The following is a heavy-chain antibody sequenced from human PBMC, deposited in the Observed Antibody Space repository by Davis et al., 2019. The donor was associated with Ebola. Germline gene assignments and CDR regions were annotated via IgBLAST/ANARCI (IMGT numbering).Heavy chain of an antibody. CDR1: GFTFSSYA. CDR3: AREEENFYYYYGMDV. J-gene: IGHJ6*02. D-gene: IGHD1-7*01. CDR2: ISGSGGST. V-gene: IGHV3-64*01. Sequence: GGSLRLSCAASGFTFSSYAMSWVRQAPGKGLEWVSAISGSGGSTYYANSVKGRFTISRDNSKNTLYLQMGSLRAEDMAVYYCAREEENFYYYYGMDVWAKGPRSPSP.